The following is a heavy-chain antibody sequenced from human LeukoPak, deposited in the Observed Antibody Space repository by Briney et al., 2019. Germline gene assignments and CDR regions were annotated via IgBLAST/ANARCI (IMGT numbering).Heavy chain of an antibody. CDR2: ISYDGSNK. CDR1: GFTFSSYA. V-gene: IGHV3-30-3*01. Sequence: GGSLRLSCAASGFTFSSYAMHWVRQAPGKGLEWVAVISYDGSNKYYADSVKGRFTISRDNSKNTLYLQMNSLRAEDTAVYYCARDLQRVGGIAAGIDIWGQGTMVTVSS. CDR3: ARDLQRVGGIAAGIDI. D-gene: IGHD6-13*01. J-gene: IGHJ3*02.